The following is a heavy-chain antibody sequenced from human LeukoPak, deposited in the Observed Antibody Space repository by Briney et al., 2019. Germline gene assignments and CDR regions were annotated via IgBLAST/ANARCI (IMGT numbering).Heavy chain of an antibody. CDR2: IYYSGST. D-gene: IGHD6-13*01. J-gene: IGHJ5*02. CDR3: AREDSSSWSGLGFDP. CDR1: GGSTSSYY. V-gene: IGHV4-59*01. Sequence: SETLSLTCTVSGGSTSSYYWSWIRQPPGKGLEWIGYIYYSGSTNYNPSLKSRVTISVDTSKNQFSLKLSSVTAADTAVYYCAREDSSSWSGLGFDPWGQGTLVTVSS.